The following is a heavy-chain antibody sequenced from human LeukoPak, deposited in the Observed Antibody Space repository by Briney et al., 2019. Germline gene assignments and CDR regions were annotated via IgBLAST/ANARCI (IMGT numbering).Heavy chain of an antibody. Sequence: GGSLRLSCAASGFTFSSYWMSWVRQAPGKGLEWVANIKQDGSEKYYVDSVKGRFTISRDNAKNSLYLQMNSLRAEDTAVYYCQCSTMIVVDTPDAFDIWGQGTMVTVSS. D-gene: IGHD3-22*01. CDR3: QCSTMIVVDTPDAFDI. J-gene: IGHJ3*02. V-gene: IGHV3-7*01. CDR1: GFTFSSYW. CDR2: IKQDGSEK.